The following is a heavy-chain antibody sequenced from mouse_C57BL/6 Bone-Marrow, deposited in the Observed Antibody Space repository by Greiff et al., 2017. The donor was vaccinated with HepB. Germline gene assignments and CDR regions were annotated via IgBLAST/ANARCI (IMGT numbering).Heavy chain of an antibody. CDR2: IDPETGGT. D-gene: IGHD2-3*01. V-gene: IGHV1-15*01. J-gene: IGHJ2*01. CDR1: GYTFTDYE. Sequence: QVQLQQPGAELVRPGASVTLSCKASGYTFTDYEMHWVKQTPVHGLEWIGAIDPETGGTAYNQKFKGKAILTADKSSSTAYMELRSLTSEDSAVYYCTRRSYDFDYWGQGTTLTVSS. CDR3: TRRSYDFDY.